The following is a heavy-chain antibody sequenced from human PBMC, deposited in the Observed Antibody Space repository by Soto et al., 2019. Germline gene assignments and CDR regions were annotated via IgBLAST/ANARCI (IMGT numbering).Heavy chain of an antibody. J-gene: IGHJ3*02. CDR2: IRSKAYGGTT. CDR1: GFTFGDYA. CDR3: TRGNWCMLSVYDAFDI. Sequence: QSGGSLRLSCTASGFTFGDYAMSWFRQAPGKGLEWVGFIRSKAYGGTTEYAASVKGRFTISRDDSKSIAYLQMNSLKTEDTAVYYCTRGNWCMLSVYDAFDIWGQGTMVTVSS. V-gene: IGHV3-49*03. D-gene: IGHD2-8*01.